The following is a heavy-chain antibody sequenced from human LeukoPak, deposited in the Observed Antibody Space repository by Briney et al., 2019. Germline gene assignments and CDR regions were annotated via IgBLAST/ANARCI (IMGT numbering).Heavy chain of an antibody. V-gene: IGHV3-23*01. CDR1: GFTISSNG. CDR2: LSWTRHDT. J-gene: IGHJ4*02. CDR3: SSRDPCSGDICYGLAY. Sequence: PGGSLRLSCAASGFTISSNGMHWVRQAPGKGLEWVSGLSWTRHDTYYADSVKGRFTISRDNSKNTLYLQMNSLRGEDTAAYYSSSRDPCSGDICYGLAYWGQGTLVTVST. D-gene: IGHD2-15*01.